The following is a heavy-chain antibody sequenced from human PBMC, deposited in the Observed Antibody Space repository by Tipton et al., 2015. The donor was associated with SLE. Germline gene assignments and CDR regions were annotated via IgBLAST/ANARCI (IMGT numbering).Heavy chain of an antibody. CDR3: ARETEDTGWIHSRDYIYYYYYVDV. CDR1: GGSIRSSNW. V-gene: IGHV4-4*02. CDR2: IHHSGST. Sequence: TLSLTCAVSGGSIRSSNWWSWVRQPPGKGLEWIGEIHHSGSTNYNPSLKSRVTISVDTSKNQFSLELSSVTAADTAVYYCARETEDTGWIHSRDYIYYYYYVDVWGQGTTVTVSS. D-gene: IGHD6-19*01. J-gene: IGHJ6*03.